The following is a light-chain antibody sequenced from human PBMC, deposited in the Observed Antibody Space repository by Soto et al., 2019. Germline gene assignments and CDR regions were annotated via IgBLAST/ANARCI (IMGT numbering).Light chain of an antibody. Sequence: DIQMTQSPSSLSASVGDRVTITCQASHDITSYLNWYQHKPGKAPKLLIYAASSLQSGVPSRFSGSGSGTDFTLTISSLQPEDFATYYCQQSYSTPPWTFGQGTKVEIK. CDR3: QQSYSTPPWT. CDR1: HDITSY. CDR2: AAS. V-gene: IGKV1-39*01. J-gene: IGKJ1*01.